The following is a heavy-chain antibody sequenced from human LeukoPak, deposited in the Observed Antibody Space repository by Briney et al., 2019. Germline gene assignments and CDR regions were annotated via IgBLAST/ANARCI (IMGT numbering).Heavy chain of an antibody. V-gene: IGHV4-59*01. CDR2: IYSSGST. CDR3: ARARNWGYDY. J-gene: IGHJ4*02. D-gene: IGHD3-16*01. CDR1: GGSISSYY. Sequence: SETLSLTCTVSGGSISSYYWSWIRQPPGKGLEWIGYIYSSGSTNYNPSLKSRVTISVDTSKNQFSLKLTSVTAADTAVYYCARARNWGYDYWGQGSLVTVSS.